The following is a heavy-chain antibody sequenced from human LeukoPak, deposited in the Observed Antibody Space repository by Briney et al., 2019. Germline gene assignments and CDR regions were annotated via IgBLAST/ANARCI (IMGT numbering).Heavy chain of an antibody. CDR3: ARSYGVEMATIPTYWFDP. D-gene: IGHD5-24*01. Sequence: ASVKVSCKASGYTFTSYDINWVRQATGQGLEWMGWMNPNSGNTGYAQKFQGRVTMTRNTSISTAYMELSSLRSEDTAVYYCARSYGVEMATIPTYWFDPWGQGTLVTVSS. CDR2: MNPNSGNT. J-gene: IGHJ5*02. V-gene: IGHV1-8*01. CDR1: GYTFTSYD.